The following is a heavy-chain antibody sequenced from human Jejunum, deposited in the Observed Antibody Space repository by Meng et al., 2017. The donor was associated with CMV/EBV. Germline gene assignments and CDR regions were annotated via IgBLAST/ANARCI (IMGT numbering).Heavy chain of an antibody. V-gene: IGHV4-59*08. Sequence: SLSCSGSGAYINSYFWGWIRQRTGKGLEWISYIYYNGKTKYNPSLSSRVTISVDTSKKQFSLKLTTVTTADTAVYYCVRGPVLTGNLNWGQGILVTVSS. CDR1: GAYINSYF. J-gene: IGHJ4*02. CDR2: IYYNGKT. D-gene: IGHD3-9*01. CDR3: VRGPVLTGNLN.